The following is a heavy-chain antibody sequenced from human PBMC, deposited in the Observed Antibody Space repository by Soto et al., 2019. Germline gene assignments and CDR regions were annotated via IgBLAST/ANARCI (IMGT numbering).Heavy chain of an antibody. D-gene: IGHD2-2*01. J-gene: IGHJ6*02. CDR2: IIPIFGIA. V-gene: IGHV1-69*08. CDR1: GGTFSRYS. Sequence: QVQLVQSGAEVKKPGSSVKVSCKASGGTFSRYSITCVRQAPGHGLEWIGRIIPIFGIASYAQKFQGRVTITADESTSTAYMELSSLRSDDTAVYYCAREDRDRETGLVPAAIDGMDVWGQGTTVTVSS. CDR3: AREDRDRETGLVPAAIDGMDV.